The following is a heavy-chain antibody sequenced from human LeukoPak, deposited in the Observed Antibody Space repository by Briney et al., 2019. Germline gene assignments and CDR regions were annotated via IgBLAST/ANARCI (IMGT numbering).Heavy chain of an antibody. D-gene: IGHD3-10*01. J-gene: IGHJ4*02. V-gene: IGHV3-33*01. CDR3: AREDDYYGLGSLDY. CDR2: IWYDGSNK. Sequence: PGGSLRLSCAASGFTFSSYGMHWVRQAPGKGLEWVAVIWYDGSNKYYADSVKGRFTISRDNSKNTLYLQMNSLRAEDTAVYYCAREDDYYGLGSLDYWGQGTLVTVSS. CDR1: GFTFSSYG.